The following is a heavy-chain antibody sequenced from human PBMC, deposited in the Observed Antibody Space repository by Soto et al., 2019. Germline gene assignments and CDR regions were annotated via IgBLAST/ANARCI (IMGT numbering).Heavy chain of an antibody. Sequence: PSETLSLTCTVSGGSISSGDYYWSWIRQPPRKGLEWIGYIYYSGSTYYNPSLKSRVTISVDTSKNQFSLKLSSVTAADTAVYYCARGSYYYGSGRIGYGMDVWGQGTTVTVSS. V-gene: IGHV4-30-4*01. D-gene: IGHD3-10*01. CDR3: ARGSYYYGSGRIGYGMDV. J-gene: IGHJ6*02. CDR2: IYYSGST. CDR1: GGSISSGDYY.